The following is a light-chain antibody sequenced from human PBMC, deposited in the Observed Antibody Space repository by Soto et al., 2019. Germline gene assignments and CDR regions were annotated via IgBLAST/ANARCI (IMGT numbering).Light chain of an antibody. Sequence: DIVLTQSPVTLSLSPGERATLSCRASQSVISNYSACYQQKPGQAPRLLIYGASTRGTGVPARFSGSGCGREFTPTISSLQSEDFAVYYCQQYNNWPPITFGQGTRLEI. J-gene: IGKJ5*01. CDR1: QSVISN. CDR3: QQYNNWPPIT. CDR2: GAS. V-gene: IGKV3-15*01.